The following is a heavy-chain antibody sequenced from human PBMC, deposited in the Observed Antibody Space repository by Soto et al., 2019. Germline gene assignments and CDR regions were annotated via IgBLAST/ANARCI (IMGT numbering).Heavy chain of an antibody. V-gene: IGHV3-7*01. CDR3: ASVAI. CDR2: IKQDGTEK. D-gene: IGHD5-12*01. J-gene: IGHJ4*01. CDR1: GFTFSNYW. Sequence: PGGSLSLSCAASGFTFSNYWMSWVRQAPGKGLEWVANIKQDGTEKNCVDSVMGRFTISRDNAKNSPALHMPSLTAQATAVHYNASVAIWGQGTLVTVSS.